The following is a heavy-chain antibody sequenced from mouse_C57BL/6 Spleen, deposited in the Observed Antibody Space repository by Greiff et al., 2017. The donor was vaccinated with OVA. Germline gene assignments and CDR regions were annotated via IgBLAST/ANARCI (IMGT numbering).Heavy chain of an antibody. CDR1: GFTFSDYG. Sequence: EVQGVESGGGLVKPGGSLKLSCAASGFTFSDYGMHWVRQAPEKGLEWVAYISSGSNTIYYADTVKGRFTISRDNAKNTLFLQMTSLRSEDTAMYDCARRLYYSNYDAMDYWGQGTSVTVSS. V-gene: IGHV5-17*01. CDR2: ISSGSNTI. J-gene: IGHJ4*01. CDR3: ARRLYYSNYDAMDY. D-gene: IGHD2-5*01.